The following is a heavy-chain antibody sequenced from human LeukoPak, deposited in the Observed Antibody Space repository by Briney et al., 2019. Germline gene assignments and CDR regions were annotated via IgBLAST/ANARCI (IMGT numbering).Heavy chain of an antibody. CDR2: FDPEDGET. CDR3: ATGISRHYGDFDY. CDR1: GYTLTELS. Sequence: ASVKVSRKVSGYTLTELSMHWVRQAPGKGLEWMGGFDPEDGETIYAQKFQGRVTMTEDTSTGTAYMELSSLRSEDTAVYYCATGISRHYGDFDYWGQGTLVTVSS. D-gene: IGHD4-17*01. V-gene: IGHV1-24*01. J-gene: IGHJ4*02.